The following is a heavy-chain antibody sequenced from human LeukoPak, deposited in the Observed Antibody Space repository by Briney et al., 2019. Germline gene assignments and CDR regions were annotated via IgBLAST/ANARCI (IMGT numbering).Heavy chain of an antibody. D-gene: IGHD6-19*01. V-gene: IGHV4-4*07. Sequence: KTSETLSLTCTVSGGSISSYYWSWIRQPAGKGLEWIGRIYTSGSTNYNPSLKSRVTMSVDTSKNQFSLKLSSVTAADTAVYYCVRDLFSSGSSYGMDVWGQGTTVTVSS. CDR1: GGSISSYY. CDR3: VRDLFSSGSSYGMDV. CDR2: IYTSGST. J-gene: IGHJ6*02.